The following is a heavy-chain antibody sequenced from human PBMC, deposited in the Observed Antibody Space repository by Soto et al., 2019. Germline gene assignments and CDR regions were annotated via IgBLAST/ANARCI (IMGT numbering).Heavy chain of an antibody. V-gene: IGHV3-23*01. J-gene: IGHJ4*02. D-gene: IGHD3-10*01. Sequence: PGGSLRLSCAASGFSFNTYDMSWVRQAPGKGLEWVSAISSSGGNTYYADSVKGRFTISRDNSKNTLYLQMNSLRAEDTAVYYCAKHRVNIPMVPFDYWGQGTLVTVSS. CDR2: ISSSGGNT. CDR3: AKHRVNIPMVPFDY. CDR1: GFSFNTYD.